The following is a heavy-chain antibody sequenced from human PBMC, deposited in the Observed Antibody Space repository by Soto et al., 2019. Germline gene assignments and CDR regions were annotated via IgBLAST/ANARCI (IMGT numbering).Heavy chain of an antibody. Sequence: LGESLKISCKDSGQGFTNYWIAWVRQMPGKGLEWMGIINLFDSDTRYSPSFQGQVTMSADKSISTAYLHWSSLKASDTAIYYCARQDGSRDFDYWGQGTLVTVSS. CDR3: ARQDGSRDFDY. V-gene: IGHV5-51*01. CDR2: INLFDSDT. CDR1: GQGFTNYW. J-gene: IGHJ4*02.